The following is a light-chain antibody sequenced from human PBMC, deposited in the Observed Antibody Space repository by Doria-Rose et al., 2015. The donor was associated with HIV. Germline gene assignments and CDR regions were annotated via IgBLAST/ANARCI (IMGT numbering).Light chain of an antibody. Sequence: TQSPGTLSLSPGERATLSCRASQSFSSTYLAWYQQKPGQAPSLLIYDGSTRATGIPDRCSASASGADFTLTINRLEPEDFAPYYCHQYGTSWTFGQGTKVEI. CDR2: DGS. CDR3: HQYGTSWT. V-gene: IGKV3-20*01. J-gene: IGKJ1*01. CDR1: QSFSSTY.